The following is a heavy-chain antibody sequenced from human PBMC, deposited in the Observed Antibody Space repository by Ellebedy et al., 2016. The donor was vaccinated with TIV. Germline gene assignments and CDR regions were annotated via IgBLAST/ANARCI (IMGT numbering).Heavy chain of an antibody. CDR1: GFTFSSYA. CDR2: ISGSGGST. CDR3: ANLEGWSSSSGLGAFDI. D-gene: IGHD6-6*01. V-gene: IGHV3-23*01. J-gene: IGHJ3*02. Sequence: GESLKISXAASGFTFSSYAMSWVRQAPGKGLEWVSAISGSGGSTYYADSVKGRFTISRDNSKNTLYLQMNSLRAEDTAVYYCANLEGWSSSSGLGAFDIWGQGTMVTVSS.